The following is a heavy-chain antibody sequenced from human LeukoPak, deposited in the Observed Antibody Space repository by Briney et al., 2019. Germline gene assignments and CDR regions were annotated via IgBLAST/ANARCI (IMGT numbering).Heavy chain of an antibody. V-gene: IGHV1-69*13. CDR1: VGTLTRYA. CDR2: IIPIFGTA. CDR3: ASRLNVRFLEWTNHLYYFDY. J-gene: IGHJ4*02. D-gene: IGHD3-3*01. Sequence: PTVKLSCEVSVGTLTRYAISWVTEAPGQGLEGRRGIIPIFGTANYAQKFQGRGTITADESTSTAYMKLSSLRSEDTAVYYCASRLNVRFLEWTNHLYYFDYWGQGTLVTVSS.